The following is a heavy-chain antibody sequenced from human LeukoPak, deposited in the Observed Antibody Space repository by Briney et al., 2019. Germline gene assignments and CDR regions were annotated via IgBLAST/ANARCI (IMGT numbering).Heavy chain of an antibody. CDR2: ISGSGGST. Sequence: TGGSLRLSCAGSGFTLSSYAMSWVRQAPGKGLEWVSAISGSGGSTYYADSVKGRFTISRDNSRNTLYLQMNSLRAEDTAVYYCAKDDGYYDSSGYYGADYWGQGTLVTVSS. CDR1: GFTLSSYA. CDR3: AKDDGYYDSSGYYGADY. V-gene: IGHV3-23*01. J-gene: IGHJ4*02. D-gene: IGHD3-22*01.